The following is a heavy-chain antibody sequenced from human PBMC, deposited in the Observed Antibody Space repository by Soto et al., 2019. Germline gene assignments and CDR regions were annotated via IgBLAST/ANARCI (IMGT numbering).Heavy chain of an antibody. D-gene: IGHD2-15*01. CDR3: ARGDCVGGSCYSLAGSFSYYMDV. CDR2: INSDGSVS. Sequence: EVKLVESGGGLAQPGGSLRLSCAASGFTFSNYWMYWVRQAPGQGLVWVSRINSDGSVSRYADSVKGRLTISRDNVKNTLYLQMNSLRVEDTAVYYCARGDCVGGSCYSLAGSFSYYMDVWGKGTTVTVFS. CDR1: GFTFSNYW. V-gene: IGHV3-74*01. J-gene: IGHJ6*03.